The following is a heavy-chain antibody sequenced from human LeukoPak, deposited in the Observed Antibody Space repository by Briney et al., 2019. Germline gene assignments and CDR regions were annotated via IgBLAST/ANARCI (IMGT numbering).Heavy chain of an antibody. CDR2: IAYDGTIR. CDR3: ARGTWFGELLNPRSYYFDY. D-gene: IGHD3-10*01. CDR1: GFTFSTYA. J-gene: IGHJ4*02. V-gene: IGHV3-30*04. Sequence: GGSLRLSCVASGFTFSTYAMHWVRQAPGKGLEWVTVIAYDGTIRYYADSVKGRFTISRDDSQNTLYLQMNSLRAEDTAVYYCARGTWFGELLNPRSYYFDYWGQGTLVTVSS.